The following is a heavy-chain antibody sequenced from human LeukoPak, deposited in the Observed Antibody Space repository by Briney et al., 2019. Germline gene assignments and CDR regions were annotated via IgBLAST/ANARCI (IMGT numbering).Heavy chain of an antibody. CDR3: AKDAPDYGDYLFDY. CDR1: GFTVSSNY. Sequence: GGSLRLSCAAFGFTVSSNYMSWVRQAPGKGLEWVSVIYSDGSTYYADSVKGRYTISRDNSKNTLYLQMNSLRAEDTAVYYCAKDAPDYGDYLFDYWGQGTLVTVSS. J-gene: IGHJ4*02. CDR2: IYSDGST. V-gene: IGHV3-53*01. D-gene: IGHD4-17*01.